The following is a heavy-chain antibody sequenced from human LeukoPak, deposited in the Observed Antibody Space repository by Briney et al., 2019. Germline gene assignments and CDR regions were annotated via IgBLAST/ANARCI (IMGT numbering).Heavy chain of an antibody. CDR1: GGSISSGSYY. D-gene: IGHD1-1*01. Sequence: SETVSLTCTVSGGSISSGSYYWSWIRQPAGKGLEWIGRIYTSGSTNYNPSLKSRVTISVDTSKNQFSLKLSSVTAADTAVYYCARRATGTDYYYYYMDVWGKGTTVTVSS. V-gene: IGHV4-61*02. J-gene: IGHJ6*03. CDR2: IYTSGST. CDR3: ARRATGTDYYYYYMDV.